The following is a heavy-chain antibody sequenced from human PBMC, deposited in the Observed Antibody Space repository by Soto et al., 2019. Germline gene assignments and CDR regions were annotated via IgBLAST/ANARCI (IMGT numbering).Heavy chain of an antibody. CDR1: GFTFSTYA. CDR3: AKDLVLRYFDWLASPSDAFDI. V-gene: IGHV3-23*01. CDR2: VSGSGLNT. J-gene: IGHJ3*02. Sequence: GGSLRLSCAASGFTFSTYAMAWVRQAPGKGLEWVSGVSGSGLNTDYADPVKGRFSISRDNSKNTLYLQMNSLRAEDTALYYCAKDLVLRYFDWLASPSDAFDIWGQGTMVTVSS. D-gene: IGHD3-9*01.